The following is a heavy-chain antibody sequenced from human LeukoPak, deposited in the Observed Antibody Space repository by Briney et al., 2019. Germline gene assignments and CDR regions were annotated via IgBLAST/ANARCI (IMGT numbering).Heavy chain of an antibody. CDR2: IYWDDDK. CDR1: GFSLSTSGVG. CDR3: AHRGPSYYDILTGESTYFDY. D-gene: IGHD3-9*01. Sequence: SGPTLVKPTQTLTLTCTFSGFSLSTSGVGVGWIRQPPGKALEWLALIYWDDDKRYSSSLKSRLTITKDTSKNQVVLTMTNMDPVDAATYYCAHRGPSYYDILTGESTYFDYWGQGTLVTVSS. J-gene: IGHJ4*02. V-gene: IGHV2-5*02.